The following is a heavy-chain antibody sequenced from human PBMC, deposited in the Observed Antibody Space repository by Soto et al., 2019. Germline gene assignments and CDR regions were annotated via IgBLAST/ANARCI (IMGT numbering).Heavy chain of an antibody. J-gene: IGHJ4*02. Sequence: SSSXSFTGSVDVWCCIGYEFIWMRHPPGKGLEWIGEINHSGSTNYNPSLKSRVTISVDTSQNQFSMKLRYVTAADTAVYYRARALPRSGLALRVTWLETWGPGTLLKVYS. CDR2: INHSGST. V-gene: IGHV4-34*01. CDR3: ARALPRSGLALRVTWLET. D-gene: IGHD3-22*01. CDR1: VWCCIGYE.